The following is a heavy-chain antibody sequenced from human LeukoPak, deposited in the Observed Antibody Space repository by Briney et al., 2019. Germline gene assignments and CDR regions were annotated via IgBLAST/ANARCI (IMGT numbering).Heavy chain of an antibody. Sequence: GESLRLSCAASGFTFSHYWMAWVRQAPGKGLEWVSAISGSGGSTYYADSVKGRFTVSRDNSNNTLYLQMNSLRAEDTAVYYCAKERNIVVVVAATHWGQGTLVTVSS. V-gene: IGHV3-23*01. CDR1: GFTFSHYW. D-gene: IGHD2-15*01. CDR3: AKERNIVVVVAATH. J-gene: IGHJ4*02. CDR2: ISGSGGST.